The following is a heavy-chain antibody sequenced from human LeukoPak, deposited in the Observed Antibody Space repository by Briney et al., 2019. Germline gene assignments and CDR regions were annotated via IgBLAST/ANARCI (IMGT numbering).Heavy chain of an antibody. J-gene: IGHJ2*01. CDR2: ITGSSTWT. V-gene: IGHV3-23*01. CDR1: GFTFRTYG. CDR3: ARELVSLGTGYFDL. Sequence: PGGSLTLSCEASGFTFRTYGMTWVRQAPGKGLEGVSGITGSSTWTYYADSVRGRFTISRDNSKNTLHLQMNNLTADDTAIYYCARELVSLGTGYFDLWGRGTLVTVSS. D-gene: IGHD7-27*01.